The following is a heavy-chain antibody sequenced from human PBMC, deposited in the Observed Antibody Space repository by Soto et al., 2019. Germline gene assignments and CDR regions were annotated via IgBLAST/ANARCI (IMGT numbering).Heavy chain of an antibody. J-gene: IGHJ4*02. CDR3: ARDSPPSDY. Sequence: QVQLVQSGAEVKKPGASVKVSCKASGYTFSSYAITWVRQAPGQGLEWMAWISAYSGNTNYAQKFQGRVTMTTETSTNAAYMELRSLSSDDTAVYYCARDSPPSDYWGQGTLVTVSS. V-gene: IGHV1-18*01. CDR1: GYTFSSYA. CDR2: ISAYSGNT.